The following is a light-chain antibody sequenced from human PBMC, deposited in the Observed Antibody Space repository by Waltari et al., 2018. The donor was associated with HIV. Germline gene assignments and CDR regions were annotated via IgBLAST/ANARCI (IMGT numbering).Light chain of an antibody. J-gene: IGLJ2*01. CDR2: YDS. CDR1: NIGSKS. CDR3: QVWDSSSDHPV. V-gene: IGLV3-21*04. Sequence: SYVLTQPPSVSVAPGKTARITCGGNNIGSKSVHWYQQKPGQAPVLVIYYDSDRPSGIPARFSGSNSGNTATLTISRVEAGDEADYYCQVWDSSSDHPVFGGGTKLTAL.